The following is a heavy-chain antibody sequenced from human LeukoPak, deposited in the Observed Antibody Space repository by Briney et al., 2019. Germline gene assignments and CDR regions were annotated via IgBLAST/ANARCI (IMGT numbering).Heavy chain of an antibody. Sequence: GGSLRLSCAASGFTFSSYGMHWVRQAPGKGLEWVAFIRYDGSNKYYADSVKGRFTISRDNSKNTLYLQMNSLRAEDTAVYYCAKDRSPPGSYYIRRNFDYWGRGTLVTVSS. CDR3: AKDRSPPGSYYIRRNFDY. V-gene: IGHV3-30*02. CDR2: IRYDGSNK. D-gene: IGHD3-10*01. J-gene: IGHJ4*02. CDR1: GFTFSSYG.